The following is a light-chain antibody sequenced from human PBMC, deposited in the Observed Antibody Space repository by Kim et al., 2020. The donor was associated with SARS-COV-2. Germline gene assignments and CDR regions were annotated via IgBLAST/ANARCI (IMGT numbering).Light chain of an antibody. J-gene: IGKJ2*01. CDR1: QTVPNDC. Sequence: LTTREGATLSCRASQTVPNDCLAWFQQKPGQSPRLLIYGSCIRATGISDRFSGGGFETDFTLTINRVEPEDYAVYYCQQYATSPVTFGQGTKLEI. CDR2: GSC. V-gene: IGKV3-20*01. CDR3: QQYATSPVT.